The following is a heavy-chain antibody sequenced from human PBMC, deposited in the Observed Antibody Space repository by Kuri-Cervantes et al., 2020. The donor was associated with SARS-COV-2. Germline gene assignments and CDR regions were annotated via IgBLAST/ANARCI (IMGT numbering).Heavy chain of an antibody. CDR3: ARTMVRGVIITRAWFDP. CDR2: IFSNDEK. D-gene: IGHD3-10*01. Sequence: SGPTLVKPTETLTLTCTVSGFSLSNARMSVSWIRQPPGKALEWLAHIFSNDEKSYSTSLKSRLTISKDTSKSQVVLTMTNMDPVDTATYYCARTMVRGVIITRAWFDPWGQGTLVTVSS. V-gene: IGHV2-26*01. CDR1: GFSLSNARMS. J-gene: IGHJ5*02.